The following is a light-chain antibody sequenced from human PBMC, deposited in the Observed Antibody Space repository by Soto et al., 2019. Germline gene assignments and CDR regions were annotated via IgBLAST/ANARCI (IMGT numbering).Light chain of an antibody. V-gene: IGKV1D-12*01. CDR1: RGVSNW. J-gene: IGKJ3*01. Sequence: DIQMSQSPSYVSASVGDRVTITCRASRGVSNWLAWYQQKPGKAPKLLIYGASSLQSGVPSRFSGSGSGTCFSSTISSLQSEVCAYYFCQQANDFPFAFGPEAKVDI. CDR2: GAS. CDR3: QQANDFPFA.